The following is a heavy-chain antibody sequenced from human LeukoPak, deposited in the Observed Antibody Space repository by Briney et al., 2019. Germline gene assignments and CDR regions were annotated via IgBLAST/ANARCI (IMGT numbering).Heavy chain of an antibody. Sequence: SETLSLTCAVYGGSFSGYYWSWIRQPPGKGLEWIGSIYYSGSTYYNPSLKSRVTISVDTSKNQFSLKLSSVTAADTAVYYCARLVLAGYFDYWGQGTLVTVSS. V-gene: IGHV4-34*01. CDR2: IYYSGST. CDR1: GGSFSGYY. CDR3: ARLVLAGYFDY. J-gene: IGHJ4*02. D-gene: IGHD2-15*01.